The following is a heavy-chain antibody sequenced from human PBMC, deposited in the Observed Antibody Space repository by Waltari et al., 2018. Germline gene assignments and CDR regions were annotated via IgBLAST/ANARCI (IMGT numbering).Heavy chain of an antibody. J-gene: IGHJ6*03. CDR3: AREPSPDSSGYFYYYMDV. V-gene: IGHV3-74*01. CDR2: INGDGSGP. D-gene: IGHD3-22*01. CDR1: GFTFSRYW. Sequence: EVQLVESGGGLVQPGGSLRLSCAASGFTFSRYWMHWVRQAPGKGLGWVLRINGDGSGPIYADSVKGRFTISRDNAKNTLYLQLNSLRVEDTAVYYCAREPSPDSSGYFYYYMDVWGKGTTVTVSS.